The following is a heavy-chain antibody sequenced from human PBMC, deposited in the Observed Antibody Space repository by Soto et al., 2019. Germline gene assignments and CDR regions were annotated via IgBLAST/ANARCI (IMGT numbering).Heavy chain of an antibody. CDR3: ARDVIVATKADYYYYYGMDV. V-gene: IGHV1-46*01. D-gene: IGHD5-12*01. CDR2: INPSGGST. Sequence: ASVKVSCKASGYTFTSYGISWVRQAPGQGLEWMGIINPSGGSTSYAQKFQGRVTMTRDTSTSTVYMELSSLRSEDTAVYYCARDVIVATKADYYYYYGMDVWGQGTTVTVSS. J-gene: IGHJ6*02. CDR1: GYTFTSYG.